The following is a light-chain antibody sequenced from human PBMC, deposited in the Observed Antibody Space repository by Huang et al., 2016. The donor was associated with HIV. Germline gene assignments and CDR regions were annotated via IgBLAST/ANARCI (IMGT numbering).Light chain of an antibody. Sequence: DIVLTQSPATLSLSPGQRATLSCRASQNINNYLVWYQQKPGHDPRLLIYDSFNRATGIPAMFSGSVSWTDFTLTINTLVPEDFAVYYCQQRGAWPLTFGGGTKVEIK. CDR1: QNINNY. V-gene: IGKV3-11*01. CDR3: QQRGAWPLT. CDR2: DSF. J-gene: IGKJ4*01.